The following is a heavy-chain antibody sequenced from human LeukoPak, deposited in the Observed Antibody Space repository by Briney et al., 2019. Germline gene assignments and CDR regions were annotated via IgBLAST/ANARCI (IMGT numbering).Heavy chain of an antibody. V-gene: IGHV3-30-3*01. J-gene: IGHJ6*02. CDR3: ARDRGRYNWNYFRYYYYGMDV. Sequence: GGSLRLSCAASGFTLSSYAMHWVRQAPGKGLEWVAVISYDGSNKYYADSVKGRFTISRDNSKNTLYLQMNSLRAEDTAVYYCARDRGRYNWNYFRYYYYGMDVWGQGTTVTVSS. D-gene: IGHD1-7*01. CDR1: GFTLSSYA. CDR2: ISYDGSNK.